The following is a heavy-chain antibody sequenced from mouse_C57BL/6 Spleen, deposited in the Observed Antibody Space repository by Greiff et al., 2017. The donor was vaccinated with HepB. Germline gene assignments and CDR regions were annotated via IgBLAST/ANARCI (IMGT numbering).Heavy chain of an antibody. CDR3: ARSLYYYGSSSYFDY. J-gene: IGHJ2*01. CDR1: GYSITSDY. Sequence: EVHLVESGPGLAKPSQTLSLTCSVTGYSITSDYWNWIRKFPGNKLEYMGYISYSGSTYYNPSLKSRISITRDTSKNQYYLQLNSVTTEDTATYYCARSLYYYGSSSYFDYWGQGTTLTVSS. CDR2: ISYSGST. V-gene: IGHV3-8*01. D-gene: IGHD1-1*01.